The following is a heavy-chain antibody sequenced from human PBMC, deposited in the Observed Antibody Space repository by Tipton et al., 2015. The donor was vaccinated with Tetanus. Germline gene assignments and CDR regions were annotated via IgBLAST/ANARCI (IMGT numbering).Heavy chain of an antibody. D-gene: IGHD1-14*01. CDR1: GGALSHYY. CDR3: AKITVAHTNEFDY. CDR2: INHSGST. J-gene: IGHJ4*02. V-gene: IGHV4-34*01. Sequence: TLSLTCAVYGGALSHYYWRWIRQPPGKGLGWIGEINHSGSTNYTPSLKSRVIISIDTSKNQFSLKLSSVTAADTAVYYCAKITVAHTNEFDYWGQGTLVTVPS.